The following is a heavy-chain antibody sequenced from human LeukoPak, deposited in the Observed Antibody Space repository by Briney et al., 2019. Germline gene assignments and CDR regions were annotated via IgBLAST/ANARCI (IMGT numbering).Heavy chain of an antibody. CDR3: ARRLGSSTSWDY. CDR2: IYTSGST. D-gene: IGHD2-2*01. J-gene: IGHJ4*02. CDR1: GCSISSYY. V-gene: IGHV4-4*07. Sequence: PSETLSLTCTVSGCSISSYYWNWIRQPAGKGLEWIGRIYTSGSTNYHPSLKSRVTMSVDTSKSQFALKLTSVTAADTAVYYCARRLGSSTSWDYWGQGTLVTVSS.